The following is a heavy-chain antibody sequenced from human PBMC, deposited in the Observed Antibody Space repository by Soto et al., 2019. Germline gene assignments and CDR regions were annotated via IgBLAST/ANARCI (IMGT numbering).Heavy chain of an antibody. CDR2: ISGSGGST. CDR3: AKLPTRLLEYYYMDV. CDR1: GFTFSSYA. Sequence: PGGSLRLSCAASGFTFSSYAMSWVRQAPGKGLEWVSAISGSGGSTYYADSVKGRFTISRDNSKNTLYLQMNSLRAEDTAVYYCAKLPTRLLEYYYMDVWGKGTTVTVSS. V-gene: IGHV3-23*01. D-gene: IGHD3-3*01. J-gene: IGHJ6*03.